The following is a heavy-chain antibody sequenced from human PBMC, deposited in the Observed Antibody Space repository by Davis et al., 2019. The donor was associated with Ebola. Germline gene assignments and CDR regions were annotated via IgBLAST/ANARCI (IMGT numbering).Heavy chain of an antibody. J-gene: IGHJ4*02. D-gene: IGHD3-10*01. V-gene: IGHV3-23*01. CDR1: GFRFSGYA. Sequence: GGSLRLSCAASGFRFSGYAMSWLRQAPGKGLEWVSGISGSGDNTYYRDSVKGRFTVSRDNSRNILYLQMNSLRAEDTAVYFCAKDRVHGVFPEFWGQGTLVTVSS. CDR2: ISGSGDNT. CDR3: AKDRVHGVFPEF.